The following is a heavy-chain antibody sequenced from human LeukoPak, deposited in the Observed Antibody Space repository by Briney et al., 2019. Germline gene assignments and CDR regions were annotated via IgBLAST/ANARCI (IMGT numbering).Heavy chain of an antibody. CDR3: ARAPGVGASDY. D-gene: IGHD1-26*01. Sequence: SETLSLTCTVSGYSISSGYYWSWIRQPPGKGLEWIGYIYYSGSTNYNPSLKSRVTISVDTSKNQFSLKLSSVTAADTAVYYCARAPGVGASDYWGQGTLVTVSS. CDR2: IYYSGST. CDR1: GYSISSGYY. J-gene: IGHJ4*02. V-gene: IGHV4-61*01.